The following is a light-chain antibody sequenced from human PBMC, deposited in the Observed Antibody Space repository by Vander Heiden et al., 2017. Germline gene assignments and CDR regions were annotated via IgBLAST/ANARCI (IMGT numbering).Light chain of an antibody. Sequence: SYELTQLPAESVSPGQTASITCSGDKLGDKYACWYQQKPGQSPVLVIYQDSKRPSGIPERFSGSNSGNTATLTISGTQAMDEADYYCQAWDSSTVVFGGGTKLTVL. CDR2: QDS. CDR3: QAWDSSTVV. CDR1: KLGDKY. J-gene: IGLJ2*01. V-gene: IGLV3-1*01.